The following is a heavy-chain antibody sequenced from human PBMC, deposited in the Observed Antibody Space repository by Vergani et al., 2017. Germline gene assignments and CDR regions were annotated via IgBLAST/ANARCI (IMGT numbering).Heavy chain of an antibody. J-gene: IGHJ4*02. CDR1: GGSFSGYY. D-gene: IGHD4-17*01. Sequence: QVQLQQWGAGLLKPSETLSLTCAVYGGSFSGYYCSWFRRPPGKGLEWIGEINHSGSTNYNPSLKSRVTISVDTSKNQFSLKLSSVTAADTAVYYCARAPHRTVTTAKFDYWGQGILVTVSS. CDR3: ARAPHRTVTTAKFDY. V-gene: IGHV4-34*01. CDR2: INHSGST.